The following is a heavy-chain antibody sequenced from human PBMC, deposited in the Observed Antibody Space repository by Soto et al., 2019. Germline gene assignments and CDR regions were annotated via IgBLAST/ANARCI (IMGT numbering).Heavy chain of an antibody. CDR3: VLPNLTQDYYDSSGYFYY. CDR1: GFSLSTSGVG. J-gene: IGHJ4*02. V-gene: IGHV2-5*01. Sequence: QITLKVSGPTLVKPTQTLTLTCTFSGFSLSTSGVGVRWIRRPLVKVLEWLALLYWNDDKRYSPSLKSRLTITMDDSKNLVVLTMTNMDPVNTATYYSVLPNLTQDYYDSSGYFYYCGQGTLVTVCS. D-gene: IGHD3-22*01. CDR2: LYWNDDK.